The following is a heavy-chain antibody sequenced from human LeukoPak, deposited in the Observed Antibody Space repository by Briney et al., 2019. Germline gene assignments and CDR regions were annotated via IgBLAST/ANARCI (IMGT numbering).Heavy chain of an antibody. CDR2: IKSKTDGGTT. Sequence: GGSLRLSCAASGFTFSNAWMSWVRQAPGKGLEWVGRIKSKTDGGTTDYAAPVKGRFTISRDDSKNTLYLQMNSLKTEDTAVYYCTRVTVRTYYYGSGSYYYFDYWGQGTLVTVSS. J-gene: IGHJ4*02. V-gene: IGHV3-15*01. CDR1: GFTFSNAW. D-gene: IGHD3-10*01. CDR3: TRVTVRTYYYGSGSYYYFDY.